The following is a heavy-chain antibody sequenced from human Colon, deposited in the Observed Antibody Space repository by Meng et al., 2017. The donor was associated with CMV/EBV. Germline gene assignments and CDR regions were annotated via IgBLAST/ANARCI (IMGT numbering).Heavy chain of an antibody. CDR1: GFTFSSYS. Sequence: GRSLKISCAASGFTFSSYSMNWVRQAPGKGLEWVSSISSSSSDIYYADSVKGRFTISRDNAKNSLYLQMNSLRAEDTAVYYCARSLYYDFWSGQQKPTDYWGQGTLVTVSS. V-gene: IGHV3-21*01. D-gene: IGHD3-3*01. J-gene: IGHJ4*02. CDR3: ARSLYYDFWSGQQKPTDY. CDR2: ISSSSSDI.